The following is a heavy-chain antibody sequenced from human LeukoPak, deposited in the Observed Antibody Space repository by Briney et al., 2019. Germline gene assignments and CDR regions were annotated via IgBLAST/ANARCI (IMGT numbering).Heavy chain of an antibody. J-gene: IGHJ4*02. CDR1: GFIFTNYF. D-gene: IGHD3-3*01. Sequence: GGSLRLSCAASGFIFTNYFMSWVRQAPGKGLEWVASIKHDGNEKYYVDSVRGRFTISRDNTMNSLYLQMSSLRAEDTAVYYCATDRGWRTSGYYLYYFEYWGQGTLVTYSS. V-gene: IGHV3-7*01. CDR3: ATDRGWRTSGYYLYYFEY. CDR2: IKHDGNEK.